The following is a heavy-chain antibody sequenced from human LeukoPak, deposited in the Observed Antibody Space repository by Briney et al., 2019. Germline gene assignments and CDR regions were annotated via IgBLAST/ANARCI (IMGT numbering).Heavy chain of an antibody. CDR2: ISSSSTI. CDR1: GFTFSSYS. D-gene: IGHD2-2*01. CDR3: ARDRSRDCSGTSCYLAADAFDI. J-gene: IGHJ3*02. Sequence: GGSLRLSCAASGFTFSSYSMNWVRQAPGKGLEWVSYISSSSTIYYADSVKGRFTISRDNAKNSLYLQMNSLRAEDTAVYYCARDRSRDCSGTSCYLAADAFDIWGQGTMVTVSS. V-gene: IGHV3-48*04.